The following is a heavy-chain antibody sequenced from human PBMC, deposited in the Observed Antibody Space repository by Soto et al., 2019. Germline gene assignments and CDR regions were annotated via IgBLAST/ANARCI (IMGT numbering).Heavy chain of an antibody. Sequence: PGGSLRLSCAASGFTFSSYWMSWVRQAPGKGLEWVANIKQDGSEKYYVDSVKGRFTISRDNAKNSLYLQMNSLRAEDTAVYYCARDGLRSYYYGMDVWGQGTTVTVSS. V-gene: IGHV3-7*05. D-gene: IGHD3-10*01. CDR1: GFTFSSYW. J-gene: IGHJ6*02. CDR3: ARDGLRSYYYGMDV. CDR2: IKQDGSEK.